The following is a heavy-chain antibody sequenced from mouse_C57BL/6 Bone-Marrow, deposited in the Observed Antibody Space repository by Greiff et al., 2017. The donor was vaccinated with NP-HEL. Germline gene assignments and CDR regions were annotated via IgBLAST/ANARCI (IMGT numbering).Heavy chain of an antibody. D-gene: IGHD2-3*01. V-gene: IGHV1-85*01. CDR2: IYPRAGST. CDR3: ARPDGYPYWYFDV. J-gene: IGHJ1*03. CDR1: GYTFTSYD. Sequence: QVQLQQSGPELVKPGASVKLSCKASGYTFTSYDINWVKQRPGQGLEWIGWIYPRAGSTKYNEKFKGKATLTVDTSSSTAYMELHSLTSEDSAVYFCARPDGYPYWYFDVWGTGTTVTVSS.